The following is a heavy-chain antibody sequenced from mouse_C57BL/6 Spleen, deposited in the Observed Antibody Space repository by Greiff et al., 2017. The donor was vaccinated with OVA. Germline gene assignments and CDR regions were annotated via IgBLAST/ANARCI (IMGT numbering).Heavy chain of an antibody. D-gene: IGHD1-1*01. V-gene: IGHV10-1*01. CDR3: VRQKGSYGSRDWYFDV. CDR2: IRSKSNNYEN. J-gene: IGHJ1*03. Sequence: EVQGVESGGGLVQPKGSLKLSCAASGFSFNTYAMNWVRQAPGKGLEWVARIRSKSNNYENYYADYVKDRFTISRDDSESMLYRQMNNEKTEDTAIYCCVRQKGSYGSRDWYFDVWGTGTTVTVSS. CDR1: GFSFNTYA.